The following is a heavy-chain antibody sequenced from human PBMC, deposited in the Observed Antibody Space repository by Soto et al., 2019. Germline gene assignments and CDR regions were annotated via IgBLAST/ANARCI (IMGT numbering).Heavy chain of an antibody. Sequence: SETLSLTCTVSGGSISSGDYYWSWLRRPPGKGLEWIGYIYYSGSTYYNPSLKSRVTISVDTSKNQFSLKLSSVTAADTAVYYCAREATIAARLDSWGQGTLVTVS. CDR2: IYYSGST. J-gene: IGHJ4*02. V-gene: IGHV4-30-4*01. CDR3: AREATIAARLDS. CDR1: GGSISSGDYY. D-gene: IGHD6-6*01.